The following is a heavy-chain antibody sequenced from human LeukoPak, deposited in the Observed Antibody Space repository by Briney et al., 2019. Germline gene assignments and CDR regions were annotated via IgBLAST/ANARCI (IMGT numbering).Heavy chain of an antibody. CDR1: GFTFSSYS. CDR2: ISSSSSYI. V-gene: IGHV3-21*01. J-gene: IGHJ4*02. D-gene: IGHD3-10*01. Sequence: GGSLRLSCAASGFTFSSYSMNWVRQAPGKGLEWVSSISSSSSYIYYADSVKGRFTISRDNAKNSLYMQMNSLRAEDTAVYYCARARYYYGSGSRNTYYFDYWGQGTLVTVSS. CDR3: ARARYYYGSGSRNTYYFDY.